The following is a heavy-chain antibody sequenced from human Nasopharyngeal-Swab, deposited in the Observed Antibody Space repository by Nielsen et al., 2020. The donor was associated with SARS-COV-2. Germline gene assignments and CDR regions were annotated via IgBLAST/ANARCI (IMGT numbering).Heavy chain of an antibody. J-gene: IGHJ5*02. D-gene: IGHD2-2*01. V-gene: IGHV5-51*01. Sequence: KVSCKGSGYSFTSYWIGWVRQMPGKGLEWMGIIYPGDSDTRYSPSFQGQVTISADKSISTAYLQWSSLKASDTAMYYRARHWQYCSSTSCYRRGWFDPWGQGTLVTVSS. CDR1: GYSFTSYW. CDR3: ARHWQYCSSTSCYRRGWFDP. CDR2: IYPGDSDT.